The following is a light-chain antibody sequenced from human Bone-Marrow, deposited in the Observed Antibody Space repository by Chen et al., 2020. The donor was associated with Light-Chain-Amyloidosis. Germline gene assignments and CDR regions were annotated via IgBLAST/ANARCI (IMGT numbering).Light chain of an antibody. J-gene: IGLJ3*02. CDR2: DDS. V-gene: IGLV3-21*02. CDR3: QGWDRSSDRPV. Sequence: SYVLTQPSSVSVAPGQTATIACGGNNIGSTSVHWYQQTPGQAPLLVVYDDSDRPSGIPERLSGSNSGNTATLPNSRVEAGDEADYYCQGWDRSSDRPVFGGGTKLTVL. CDR1: NIGSTS.